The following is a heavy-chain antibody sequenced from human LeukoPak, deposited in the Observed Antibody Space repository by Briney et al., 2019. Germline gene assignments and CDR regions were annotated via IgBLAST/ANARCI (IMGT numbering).Heavy chain of an antibody. D-gene: IGHD3-10*01. CDR1: GFTFSSYS. CDR3: ARVARNMVRGVIIAYFDY. V-gene: IGHV3-21*01. J-gene: IGHJ4*02. Sequence: GRSLRLSCAASGFTFSSYSMNWVRQAPGKGLEWVSSISSSSSYIYYADSVKGRFTISRDSAKNSLYLQMNSLRAEDTAVYYCARVARNMVRGVIIAYFDYWGQGTLVTVSS. CDR2: ISSSSSYI.